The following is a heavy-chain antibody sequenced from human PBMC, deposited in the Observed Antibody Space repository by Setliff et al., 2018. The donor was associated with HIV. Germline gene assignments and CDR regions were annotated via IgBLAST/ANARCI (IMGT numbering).Heavy chain of an antibody. CDR3: AREGEIATVALLGYYYYYMDV. V-gene: IGHV3-20*04. Sequence: SCAASGFTFDDYDMSWVRQVPGKGLEWVSGINWNGGSTGYTDSVKGRFTISRDNAKNSLYLQRNSLRAEATALYYCAREGEIATVALLGYYYYYMDVWGKGTTVTVSS. D-gene: IGHD4-17*01. CDR2: INWNGGST. J-gene: IGHJ6*03. CDR1: GFTFDDYD.